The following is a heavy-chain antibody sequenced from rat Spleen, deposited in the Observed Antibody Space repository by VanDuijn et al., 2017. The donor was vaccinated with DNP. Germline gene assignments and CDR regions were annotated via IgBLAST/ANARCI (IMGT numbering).Heavy chain of an antibody. Sequence: EVQLVESGGGLVQPGRSLKLSCAASGFTFSNYVMAWVRQAPTKGLEWVASISTGGGNTYYPDSGRGRFPISRDNAKSTLYLQTDSLRSEDTATYYCTTLNFYASLAEYFDYWGQGVMVTVSS. D-gene: IGHD1-12*01. V-gene: IGHV5-25*01. J-gene: IGHJ2*01. CDR2: ISTGGGNT. CDR1: GFTFSNYV. CDR3: TTLNFYASLAEYFDY.